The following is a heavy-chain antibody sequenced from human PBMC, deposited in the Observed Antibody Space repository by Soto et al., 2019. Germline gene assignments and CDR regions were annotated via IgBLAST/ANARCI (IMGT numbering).Heavy chain of an antibody. Sequence: SETLSLTCTVSGGSVSSGSYYWSWIRQPPGKGLEWIGYIYYSGSTNYNPSLKSRVTISVDASKNQFSLKLSSVTAADTAVYYCARDAHFGFDPWGQGTLVTVSS. CDR1: GGSVSSGSYY. CDR2: IYYSGST. J-gene: IGHJ5*02. CDR3: ARDAHFGFDP. V-gene: IGHV4-61*01.